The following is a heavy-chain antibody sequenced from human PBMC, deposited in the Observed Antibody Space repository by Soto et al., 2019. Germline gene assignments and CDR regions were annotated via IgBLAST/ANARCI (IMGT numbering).Heavy chain of an antibody. D-gene: IGHD3-10*01. J-gene: IGHJ5*02. CDR2: ISAYNGNT. Sequence: GASVKVSCKASGYTFTIYGIIWVRQAPGQGLEWMGWISAYNGNTKYAQKFQGRVTMTTDTSTSTAYMELRSLRSDDTAVYYCARGVGSGSYYNQYNWFDPWGQGTLVTVSS. CDR3: ARGVGSGSYYNQYNWFDP. V-gene: IGHV1-18*01. CDR1: GYTFTIYG.